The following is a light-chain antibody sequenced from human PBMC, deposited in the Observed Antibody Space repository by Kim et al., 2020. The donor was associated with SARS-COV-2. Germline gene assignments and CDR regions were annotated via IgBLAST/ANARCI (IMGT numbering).Light chain of an antibody. CDR3: HQSYRSPRT. CDR1: QNIRHY. J-gene: IGKJ1*01. CDR2: AAS. Sequence: DIQMTQSPSSLAASVGDRVTITCRSSQNIRHYLNWYQQKPGKAPKLLIYAASSLQGGVPSRFSGSGSGTDFTLTISSLLPEDFATYYCHQSYRSPRTFGQGTKVDIK. V-gene: IGKV1-39*01.